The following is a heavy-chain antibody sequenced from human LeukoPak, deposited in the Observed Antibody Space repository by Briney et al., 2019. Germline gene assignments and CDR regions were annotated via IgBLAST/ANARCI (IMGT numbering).Heavy chain of an antibody. CDR3: ARVRENDILTGYYSGLVY. Sequence: ASVKVSCKASGYTFTGYYMHWVRQAPGQVLEWMGWINPNSGGTNYAQKFQGRVTMTRDTSISTAYMELSRLRSDDTAVYYCARVRENDILTGYYSGLVYWGQGTLVTVSS. D-gene: IGHD3-9*01. CDR1: GYTFTGYY. J-gene: IGHJ4*02. V-gene: IGHV1-2*02. CDR2: INPNSGGT.